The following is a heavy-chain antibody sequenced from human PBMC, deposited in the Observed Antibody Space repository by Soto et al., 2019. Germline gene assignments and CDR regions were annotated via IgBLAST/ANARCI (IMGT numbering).Heavy chain of an antibody. V-gene: IGHV3-48*04. D-gene: IGHD6-25*01. CDR3: ASDPGIAAAGMDY. Sequence: EVQLVESGGGLIQPGGSLRLSCAASGFSFNTYAVNWVRQAPGKGLEWISYISSSSSRLYYADSVKGRFTLSRDNAKNSLYLQMNSLRAEDTAVYYCASDPGIAAAGMDYWGQGTLVTVSS. CDR1: GFSFNTYA. CDR2: ISSSSSRL. J-gene: IGHJ4*02.